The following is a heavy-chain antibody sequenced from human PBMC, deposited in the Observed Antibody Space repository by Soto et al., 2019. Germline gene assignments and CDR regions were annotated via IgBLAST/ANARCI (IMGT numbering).Heavy chain of an antibody. CDR1: GFTFSSCA. V-gene: IGHV3-23*01. D-gene: IGHD3-10*01. CDR2: ISGSGGST. CDR3: LKGTYDSGSYYVGYY. J-gene: IGHJ4*02. Sequence: QPGGSLRLSCAASGFTFSSCAMSWVRQAPGKGLEWVSVISGSGGSTWYADSVKGRFTISRDNSKNTLYLQMNSLRAEDTAVYYCLKGTYDSGSYYVGYYRGQRTPVPVS.